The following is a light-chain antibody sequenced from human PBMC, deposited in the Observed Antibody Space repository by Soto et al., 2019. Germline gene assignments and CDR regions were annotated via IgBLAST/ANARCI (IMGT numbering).Light chain of an antibody. V-gene: IGKV3-11*01. CDR3: QQRRSWPLT. Sequence: EIVLTQSPATLSLSPGERATLSCRASQSISSYLACYQQKPGQAPRLLIYDGSNRATGIPARFSGSGSETDFTLTISSLEPEDFASYYCQQRRSWPLTLGGGTKVEIK. CDR1: QSISSY. J-gene: IGKJ4*01. CDR2: DGS.